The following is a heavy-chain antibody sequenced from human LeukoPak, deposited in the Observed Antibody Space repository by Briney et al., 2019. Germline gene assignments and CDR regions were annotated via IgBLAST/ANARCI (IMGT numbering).Heavy chain of an antibody. CDR1: GGTFSSYA. V-gene: IGHV1-69*05. CDR2: IIPIFGTA. J-gene: IGHJ3*02. CDR3: AEGTGYCSGGSCFLDAFDI. Sequence: ASVKVSCKASGGTFSSYAISWVRQAPGQGLEWMGGIIPIFGTANYAQKFQGRVMITTDESTSTAYMELSSLRSEDTAVYYCAEGTGYCSGGSCFLDAFDIWGQGTMVTVSS. D-gene: IGHD2-15*01.